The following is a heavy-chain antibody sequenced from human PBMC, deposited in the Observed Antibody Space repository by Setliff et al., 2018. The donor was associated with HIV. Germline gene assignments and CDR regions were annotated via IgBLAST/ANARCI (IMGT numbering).Heavy chain of an antibody. D-gene: IGHD1-1*01. V-gene: IGHV3-73*01. CDR1: GFTFSGSA. CDR2: IRSKGYGSAT. J-gene: IGHJ4*02. CDR3: TRHSTDPWSLLDY. Sequence: QPGGSLRLSCAASGFTFSGSAMHWVRQASGKGLKWVGRIRSKGYGSATAYAASVKGRFTISRDDSKNTAYLQMDSLKTEDTAVYYCTRHSTDPWSLLDYWGQGTLVTVSS.